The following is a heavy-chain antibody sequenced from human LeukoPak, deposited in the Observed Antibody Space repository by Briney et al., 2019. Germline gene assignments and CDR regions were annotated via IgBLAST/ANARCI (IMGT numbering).Heavy chain of an antibody. CDR3: AGAPNYDILTGRDIYYFDY. CDR2: IYPGDSDT. J-gene: IGHJ4*02. D-gene: IGHD3-9*01. Sequence: GESLQISCKGSGYSFTSYWIGWVRQMSGKGLEWMGIIYPGDSDTRYSPSFQGQVTISADKSISTAYLQWSSLKASDTAMYYCAGAPNYDILTGRDIYYFDYWGQGTLVTVSS. CDR1: GYSFTSYW. V-gene: IGHV5-51*01.